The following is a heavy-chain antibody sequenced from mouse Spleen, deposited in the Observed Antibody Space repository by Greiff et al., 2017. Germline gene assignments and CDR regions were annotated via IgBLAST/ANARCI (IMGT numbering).Heavy chain of an antibody. V-gene: IGHV1-78*01. Sequence: VQVVESDAELVKPGASVKISCKVSGYTFTDHTIHWMKQRPEQGLEWIGYIYPRDGSTKYNEKFKGKATLTADKSSSTAYMQLNSLTSEDSAVYYCARGGAGDYYAMDYWGQGTSVTVSS. CDR2: IYPRDGST. J-gene: IGHJ4*01. D-gene: IGHD6-1*01. CDR3: ARGGAGDYYAMDY. CDR1: GYTFTDHT.